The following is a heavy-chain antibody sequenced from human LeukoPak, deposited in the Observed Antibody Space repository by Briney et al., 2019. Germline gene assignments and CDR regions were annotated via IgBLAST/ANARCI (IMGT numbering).Heavy chain of an antibody. CDR1: GYTFTGYY. V-gene: IGHV1-2*02. J-gene: IGHJ4*02. Sequence: ASVKVSCKASGYTFTGYYMHWVRQAPGQGLEWMGWINPNSGGTNYAQKFQGRVTMTRDTSISTAYMELSRLRSDDTAVYYCVRVPRRGGPYYFDYWGQGTLVTVSS. D-gene: IGHD2-15*01. CDR2: INPNSGGT. CDR3: VRVPRRGGPYYFDY.